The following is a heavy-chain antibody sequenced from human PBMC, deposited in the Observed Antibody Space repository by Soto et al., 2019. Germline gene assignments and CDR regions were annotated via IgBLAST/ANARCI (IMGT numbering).Heavy chain of an antibody. CDR3: ARGSGILTGN. V-gene: IGHV3-21*01. J-gene: IGHJ4*02. Sequence: EVQLVESGGGLVKPGGSLRLSCAASGFTFSSYSMNWVRQAPGKGLEWVSSISSSSSYIYYADSVKGRFTISRDNVKNSLYLQMNSLRAEDTAVYYCARGSGILTGNWGQGTLVTVSS. CDR1: GFTFSSYS. D-gene: IGHD3-9*01. CDR2: ISSSSSYI.